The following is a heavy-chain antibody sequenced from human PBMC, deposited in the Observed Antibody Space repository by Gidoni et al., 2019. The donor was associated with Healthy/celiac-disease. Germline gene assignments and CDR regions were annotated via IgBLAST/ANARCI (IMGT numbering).Heavy chain of an antibody. CDR2: IIPIFGTA. CDR1: GGTFSSYA. J-gene: IGHJ4*02. CDR3: ARDARAASEWELLCPVY. Sequence: CKASGGTFSSYAISWVRQAPGQGLEWMGGIIPIFGTANYAQKFQGRVTITADESTSTAYMELSSLRSEDTAVYYCARDARAASEWELLCPVYWGQGTLVTVSS. V-gene: IGHV1-69*01. D-gene: IGHD1-26*01.